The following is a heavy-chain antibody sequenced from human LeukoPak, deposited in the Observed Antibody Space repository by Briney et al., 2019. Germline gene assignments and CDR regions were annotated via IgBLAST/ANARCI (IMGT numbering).Heavy chain of an antibody. CDR2: IRYDGSNK. V-gene: IGHV3-30*02. D-gene: IGHD1-26*01. J-gene: IGHJ3*02. CDR3: ANPPIVGATDDAFDI. Sequence: GGSLRLSCAASGFTFSSYGTQWVRQAPGKGLEWVAFIRYDGSNKYYADSVKGRFTISRDNSKNTLYLQMNSLRAEDTAVYHCANPPIVGATDDAFDIWGQGTMVTVSS. CDR1: GFTFSSYG.